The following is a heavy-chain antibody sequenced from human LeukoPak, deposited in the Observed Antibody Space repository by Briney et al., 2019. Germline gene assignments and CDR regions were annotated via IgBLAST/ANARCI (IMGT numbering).Heavy chain of an antibody. CDR2: ITSRSSTI. D-gene: IGHD3-3*01. J-gene: IGHJ3*02. Sequence: GGSLRLSCAASGFIFSDHNMNWVRQAPGKGLEFVSYITSRSSTIYYADSVKGRFTISRDNAKKSLYLQMNSLRAEDTAVYYCARDRGGGDFWSGYHDAFDIWGQGTMVTVSS. V-gene: IGHV3-48*04. CDR3: ARDRGGGDFWSGYHDAFDI. CDR1: GFIFSDHN.